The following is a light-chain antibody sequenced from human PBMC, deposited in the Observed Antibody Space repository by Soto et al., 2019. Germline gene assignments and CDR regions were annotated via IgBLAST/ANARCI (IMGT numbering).Light chain of an antibody. CDR2: GAS. Sequence: EIVLTQFPGTLSLSPGERATLSCRASRGVSSAYIAWYQQRPGLAPRLLIYGASNRATGIPDRFRGNGSGTDFTLTIGTLEPEDFAVYLCQHYGSSPPITLGQGTRLDVK. CDR3: QHYGSSPPIT. V-gene: IGKV3-20*01. CDR1: RGVSSAY. J-gene: IGKJ5*01.